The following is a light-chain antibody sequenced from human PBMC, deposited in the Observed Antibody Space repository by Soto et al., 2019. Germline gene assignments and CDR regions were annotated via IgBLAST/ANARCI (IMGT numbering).Light chain of an antibody. CDR3: QQYGSSPIT. Sequence: EIVLTQSPGTLSLSPGERAILSCRAGQSVGNNFLAWYQQKPGQAPRRLIFRASFRASGVPNRFSGNGSGTDFTLAISSLDPEDFAVYYCQQYGSSPITFGQGRRLEIK. V-gene: IGKV3-20*01. CDR1: QSVGNNF. CDR2: RAS. J-gene: IGKJ5*01.